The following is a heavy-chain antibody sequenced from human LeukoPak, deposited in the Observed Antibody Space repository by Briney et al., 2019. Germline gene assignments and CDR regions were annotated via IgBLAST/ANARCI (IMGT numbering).Heavy chain of an antibody. CDR1: GFTFSSYS. CDR3: ARAKTSGLAAAADY. Sequence: GGSLRLSCAASGFTFSSYSMNWVRQAPGKGLEWVSYIGSSSSTIYYADSVKGRFTISRDNAKNSLYLQMNSLRSDDTAVYYCARAKTSGLAAAADYWGQGTLVTVSS. CDR2: IGSSSSTI. D-gene: IGHD6-13*01. J-gene: IGHJ4*02. V-gene: IGHV3-48*01.